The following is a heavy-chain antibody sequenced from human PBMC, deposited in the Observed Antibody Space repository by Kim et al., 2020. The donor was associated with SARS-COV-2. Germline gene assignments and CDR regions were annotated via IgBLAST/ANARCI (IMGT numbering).Heavy chain of an antibody. V-gene: IGHV5-51*01. Sequence: GESLKISCKGSGYSFTSYWIGWVRQMPGKGLEWMGIIYPGDSDTRYSPSFQVQVTISADKSISTAYLQWSSLKASDTAMYYCARLQGLITMVRGVTKNWFDPWGQGTLVTVSS. D-gene: IGHD3-10*01. J-gene: IGHJ5*02. CDR1: GYSFTSYW. CDR2: IYPGDSDT. CDR3: ARLQGLITMVRGVTKNWFDP.